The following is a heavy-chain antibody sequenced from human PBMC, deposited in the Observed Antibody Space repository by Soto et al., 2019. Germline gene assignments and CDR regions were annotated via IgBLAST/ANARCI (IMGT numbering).Heavy chain of an antibody. J-gene: IGHJ3*02. V-gene: IGHV3-30*03. D-gene: IGHD3-22*01. CDR3: ARVPDSSGYAVGAAFDI. Sequence: GGSLRLSCAASGFTFSNYGMHWVRQAPGKGLEWVALLSYDGSYKYYADSVKGRFTISRDNSKNTLYLEMNSLRAEDTAVYYCARVPDSSGYAVGAAFDIWGQGTMVTV. CDR2: LSYDGSYK. CDR1: GFTFSNYG.